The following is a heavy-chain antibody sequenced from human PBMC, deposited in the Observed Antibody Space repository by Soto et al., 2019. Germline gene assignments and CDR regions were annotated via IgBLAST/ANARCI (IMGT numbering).Heavy chain of an antibody. CDR2: ISSDGRDE. Sequence: QVQLVESGGGVVQPGTSLRLSCSVSGFTFSDYGMHWVRQAPGEGLQWVAVISSDGRDEQYADSVKGRFTVSRDNSKIAFYVQMNSLSPQDTAVYSCARQEAGSYFDFWGHGTLVTVSS. V-gene: IGHV3-30*03. CDR1: GFTFSDYG. D-gene: IGHD1-26*01. CDR3: ARQEAGSYFDF. J-gene: IGHJ4*01.